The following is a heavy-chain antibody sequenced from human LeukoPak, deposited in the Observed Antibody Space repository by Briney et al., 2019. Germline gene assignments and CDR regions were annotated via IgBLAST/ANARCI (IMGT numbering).Heavy chain of an antibody. V-gene: IGHV1-18*01. D-gene: IGHD2-2*02. Sequence: ASVKVSCKASGYTFTSYGISWVRQAPGQGLEWMGWISAYNGNTNYAQKLQGRVTMTTDTSTSTAYMELRSLRSDDTAVYYCARECSSTSCYKRYDYWGQGTLVTVSS. CDR1: GYTFTSYG. CDR2: ISAYNGNT. J-gene: IGHJ4*02. CDR3: ARECSSTSCYKRYDY.